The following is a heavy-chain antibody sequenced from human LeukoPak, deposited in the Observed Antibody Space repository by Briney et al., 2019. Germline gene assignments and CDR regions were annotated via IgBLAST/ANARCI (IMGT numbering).Heavy chain of an antibody. J-gene: IGHJ4*02. CDR3: TREVRNHFDY. Sequence: GGSLRLSCAASGFTFSSYSMNWVRQAPGKGLEWVSYISSSSSTIYYADSVKGRFTISRDNAKNSLYLQMNSLRAEDTAVYYCTREVRNHFDYWGQGTLVTVSS. CDR2: ISSSSSTI. V-gene: IGHV3-48*01. CDR1: GFTFSSYS.